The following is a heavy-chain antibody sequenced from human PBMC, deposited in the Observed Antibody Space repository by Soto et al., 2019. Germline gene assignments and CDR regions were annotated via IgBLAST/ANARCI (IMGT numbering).Heavy chain of an antibody. D-gene: IGHD1-7*01. V-gene: IGHV1-2*04. CDR2: INPNSGGT. CDR1: GYTFTGYY. Sequence: ASVKVSCKASGYTFTGYYMHWVRQAPGQGLEWMGWINPNSGGTNYAQKFQGWVTMTRDTSISTAYMELSRLRSDDTAVYYCARAKRWNYSSNWFDPWGQGTLVTVSS. CDR3: ARAKRWNYSSNWFDP. J-gene: IGHJ5*02.